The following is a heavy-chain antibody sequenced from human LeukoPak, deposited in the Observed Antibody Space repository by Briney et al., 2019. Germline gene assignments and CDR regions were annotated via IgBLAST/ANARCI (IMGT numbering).Heavy chain of an antibody. CDR2: ISSYSSYI. J-gene: IGHJ4*02. Sequence: GGSLRLSRAASGLTFSSYIMNWVRQAPGKGLEWVSPISSYSSYIYYADSVKGRFTISRDNAKNSLYLQLNSGRAEDMALYYCERGGRSSSSWYGYWAQGTVVSVSS. CDR3: ERGGRSSSSWYGY. CDR1: GLTFSSYI. V-gene: IGHV3-21*01. D-gene: IGHD6-13*01.